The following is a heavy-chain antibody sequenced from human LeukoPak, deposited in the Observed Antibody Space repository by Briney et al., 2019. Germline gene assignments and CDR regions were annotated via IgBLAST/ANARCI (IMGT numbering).Heavy chain of an antibody. CDR2: VSSSSSFI. Sequence: PGGSLRLSCAASGFTFSDYYMSWVRQAPGKGLEWVSSVSSSSSFISYADSVRGRFTISRDNTKNSLYLQMNSLRAEDTAMYYCARDFSAVGVSTSDYWGQGTLVTVSS. J-gene: IGHJ4*02. D-gene: IGHD3-16*01. CDR1: GFTFSDYY. V-gene: IGHV3-21*06. CDR3: ARDFSAVGVSTSDY.